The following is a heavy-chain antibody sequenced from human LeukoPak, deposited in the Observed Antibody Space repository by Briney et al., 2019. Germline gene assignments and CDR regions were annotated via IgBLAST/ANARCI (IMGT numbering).Heavy chain of an antibody. D-gene: IGHD3-3*01. CDR1: GYTFTSYG. CDR2: ISAYNGNK. CDR3: ARGRITIFGVVINNWFDP. V-gene: IGHV1-18*01. Sequence: ASVKVSCKASGYTFTSYGISWVRQAPGQGLEWMGWISAYNGNKNYAQKVQGRVTMTTDTSTSTAYMELRSLRSDDTAVYYCARGRITIFGVVINNWFDPWGQGTLVTVSS. J-gene: IGHJ5*02.